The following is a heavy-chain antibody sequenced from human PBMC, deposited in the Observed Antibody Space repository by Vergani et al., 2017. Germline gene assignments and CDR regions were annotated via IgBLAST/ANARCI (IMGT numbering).Heavy chain of an antibody. J-gene: IGHJ1*01. V-gene: IGHV3-23*04. Sequence: EVQLVESGGGLVQPGRSLRLSCAASGFTFSSYAMSWVRQAPGKGLEWVSAISGSGGSTYYADSVKGRFTISRDNSKNTLYLQMNSLRAEDTAVYYCAKGPSRYGSSTSCYRYFQHWGQGTLVTVSS. CDR3: AKGPSRYGSSTSCYRYFQH. CDR1: GFTFSSYA. CDR2: ISGSGGST. D-gene: IGHD2-2*01.